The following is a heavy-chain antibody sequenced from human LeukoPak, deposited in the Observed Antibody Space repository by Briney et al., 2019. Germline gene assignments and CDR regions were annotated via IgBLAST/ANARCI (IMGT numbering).Heavy chain of an antibody. V-gene: IGHV3-7*01. Sequence: PGGSLRLSCAASGFTFSSYAMSWVRQAPGKGLEWVANIKQDGSEKYYVDSVKGRFTISRDNAKNSLYLQMNSLRGEDTAVYYCARNWGSSGWYTYWGQGTLVTVSS. CDR1: GFTFSSYA. D-gene: IGHD6-19*01. CDR2: IKQDGSEK. CDR3: ARNWGSSGWYTY. J-gene: IGHJ4*02.